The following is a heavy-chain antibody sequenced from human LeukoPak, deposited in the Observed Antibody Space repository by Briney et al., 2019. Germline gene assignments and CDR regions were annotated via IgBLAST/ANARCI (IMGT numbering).Heavy chain of an antibody. D-gene: IGHD4-17*01. Sequence: GGSLRLSCAASGFAFNSYTMTWVRQAPGKGLEWVSYISASGSNIYYADSVKGRFTISRDNAKNSLYLQMNSLRDEDTAVYYCARDYYGDYYFDHWGQGTLVPVSS. CDR3: ARDYYGDYYFDH. J-gene: IGHJ4*02. CDR1: GFAFNSYT. CDR2: ISASGSNI. V-gene: IGHV3-48*02.